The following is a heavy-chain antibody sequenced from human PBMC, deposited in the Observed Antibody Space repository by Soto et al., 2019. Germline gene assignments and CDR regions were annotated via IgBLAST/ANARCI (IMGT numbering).Heavy chain of an antibody. CDR3: ARGVYYYGSGSYFAAFDI. J-gene: IGHJ3*02. Sequence: PSETLSLTCTVSGGSVSSGSYYWSWIRQPPGKGLDLIWFFFLSWSTNYHPFLQSRVPISVDTSKNQFSLKLSFVTAADKAVYFCARGVYYYGSGSYFAAFDIWGQGTMVNVSS. V-gene: IGHV4-61*01. CDR1: GGSVSSGSYY. D-gene: IGHD3-10*01. CDR2: FFLSWST.